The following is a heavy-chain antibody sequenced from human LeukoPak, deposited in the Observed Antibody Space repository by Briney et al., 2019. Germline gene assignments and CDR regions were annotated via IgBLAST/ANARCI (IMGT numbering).Heavy chain of an antibody. CDR3: ARDCSWLRSRSGIDY. Sequence: PSETLSLTCTVSGGSISSSSYYWGWIRQPPGKGLEWIGSIYYSGSTYYNPSLKSRVTISVDTSKNQFSLKLSSVTAADTAVYYCARDCSWLRSRSGIDYWGQGTLVTVSS. V-gene: IGHV4-39*07. J-gene: IGHJ4*02. CDR2: IYYSGST. CDR1: GGSISSSSYY. D-gene: IGHD5-12*01.